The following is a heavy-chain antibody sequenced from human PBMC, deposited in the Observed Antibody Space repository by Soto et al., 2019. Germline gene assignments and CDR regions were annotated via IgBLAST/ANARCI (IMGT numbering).Heavy chain of an antibody. CDR1: GFTFSSYG. CDR3: AREVVRYCSGGSCYDHFDY. V-gene: IGHV3-33*01. D-gene: IGHD2-15*01. CDR2: IWYDGSNK. J-gene: IGHJ4*02. Sequence: GGSLRLSCAASGFTFSSYGMHWVRQAPGKGLEWVAVIWYDGSNKYYADSVKGRFTISRDNSKNTLYLQMNSLRAEDTAVYYCAREVVRYCSGGSCYDHFDYWGQGTLVTVSS.